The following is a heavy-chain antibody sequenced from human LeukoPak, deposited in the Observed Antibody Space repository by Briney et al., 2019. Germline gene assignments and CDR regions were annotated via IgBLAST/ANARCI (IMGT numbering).Heavy chain of an antibody. J-gene: IGHJ4*02. CDR3: ARAAPRGVYYDSSGYRDY. CDR2: IIPILGIA. V-gene: IGHV1-69*04. CDR1: GGTFSSYA. Sequence: SVKVSCKASGGTFSSYAISWVRQAPGQGLEWMGRIIPILGIANYAQKFQGRVTITADRSTSTAYMELSSLRSEDTAVYYCARAAPRGVYYDSSGYRDYWGQGTLVTVSS. D-gene: IGHD3-22*01.